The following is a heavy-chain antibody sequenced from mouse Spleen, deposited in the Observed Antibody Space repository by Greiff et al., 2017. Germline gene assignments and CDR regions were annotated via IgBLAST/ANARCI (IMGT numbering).Heavy chain of an antibody. Sequence: EVQVVESGGGLVKPGGSLKLSCAASGFTFSSYAMSWVRQTPEKRLEWVATISSGGSYTYYPDSVKGRFTISRDNAKNTLYLQMSSLRSEDTAMYYCARRDYYGSSYWYFDVWGAGTTVTVSS. J-gene: IGHJ1*01. CDR3: ARRDYYGSSYWYFDV. CDR1: GFTFSSYA. D-gene: IGHD1-1*01. V-gene: IGHV5-9-3*01. CDR2: ISSGGSYT.